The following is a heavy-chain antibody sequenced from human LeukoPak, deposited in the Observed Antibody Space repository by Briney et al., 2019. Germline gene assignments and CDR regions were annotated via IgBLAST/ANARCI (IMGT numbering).Heavy chain of an antibody. CDR3: ARGVGATTEYFDY. CDR2: IYSGGST. V-gene: IGHV3-53*01. Sequence: PGGSLRLSCAASGFTVSSNYMSWVRQAPGKGLEWVSVIYSGGSTYYADSVKGRFTISRDNSKNTLYLQMNSLRAEDTAAYYCARGVGATTEYFDYWGQGTLVTVSS. CDR1: GFTVSSNY. D-gene: IGHD1-26*01. J-gene: IGHJ4*02.